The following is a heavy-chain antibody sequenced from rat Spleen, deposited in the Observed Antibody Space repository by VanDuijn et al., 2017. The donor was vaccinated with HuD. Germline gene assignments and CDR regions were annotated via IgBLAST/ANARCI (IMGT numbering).Heavy chain of an antibody. V-gene: IGHV5S13*01. CDR1: GINFSDFD. CDR3: TRQGGLRNWFAH. Sequence: EVQLVESGGGLVQPGRPLKISCTDSGINFSDFDMAWVRQAPTRGLEWIASISTGGDNTYNRDSVKGRFTISRDDAKNTQYLQMESMGSEDTATYYCTRQGGLRNWFAHWGQGTLVTVSS. J-gene: IGHJ3*01. CDR2: ISTGGDNT. D-gene: IGHD1-11*01.